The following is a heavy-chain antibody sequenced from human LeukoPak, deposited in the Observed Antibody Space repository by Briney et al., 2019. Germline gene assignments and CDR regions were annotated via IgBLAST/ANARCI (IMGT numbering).Heavy chain of an antibody. D-gene: IGHD5-18*01. CDR2: IYHNGST. CDR1: GYSISSGYY. Sequence: PSETLSLTCAVSGYSISSGYYWGWIRQPPGKGLEWIGSIYHNGSTYYNPSLKSRVTISVDTSKNQFSLKLSSVTAADTAVYYCARESGYSYGSTFVYWGQGTLVTVSS. CDR3: ARESGYSYGSTFVY. J-gene: IGHJ4*02. V-gene: IGHV4-38-2*02.